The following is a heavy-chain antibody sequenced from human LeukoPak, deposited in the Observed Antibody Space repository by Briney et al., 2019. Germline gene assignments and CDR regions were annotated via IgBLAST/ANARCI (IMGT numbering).Heavy chain of an antibody. CDR3: ARVRYRLAETYIDY. J-gene: IGHJ4*02. D-gene: IGHD3-16*01. CDR1: GYIFTGYY. Sequence: ASVKVSCKASGYIFTGYYMHWVRQAPGQGPEWMGWINPNGGADYAQKFQGRVTMTRDTSISTAYMELSRLRSDDTVVYYCARVRYRLAETYIDYWGQGTLVTVSS. CDR2: INPNGGA. V-gene: IGHV1-2*02.